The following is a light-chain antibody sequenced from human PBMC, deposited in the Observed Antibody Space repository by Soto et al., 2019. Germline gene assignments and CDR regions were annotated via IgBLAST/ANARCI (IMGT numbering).Light chain of an antibody. V-gene: IGLV1-44*01. CDR1: SSNIGSKT. CDR3: AAWDDSLIYV. CDR2: SNN. J-gene: IGLJ1*01. Sequence: QSVLTQPPSASGSPGQTITISCSGSSSNIGSKTVNWYQDLPGTAPNLLIYSNNRRPSGVSDRFSGSKSGTSASLAISGLQSEDEADYYCAAWDDSLIYVFGTGTKLTVL.